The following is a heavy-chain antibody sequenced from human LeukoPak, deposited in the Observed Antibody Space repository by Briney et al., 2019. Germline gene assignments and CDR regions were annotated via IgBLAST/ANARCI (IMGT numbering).Heavy chain of an antibody. CDR2: IIPIFGTA. V-gene: IGHV1-69*06. Sequence: ASVKVSCKASGGTFSSYAISWVRQAPGQGLEWMGGIIPIFGTANYAQEFQGRVTMTEDTSTDTAYMELSSLRSEDTAVYYCARSGLLWFQGFDYWGQGTLVTVSS. CDR1: GGTFSSYA. CDR3: ARSGLLWFQGFDY. J-gene: IGHJ4*02. D-gene: IGHD3-10*01.